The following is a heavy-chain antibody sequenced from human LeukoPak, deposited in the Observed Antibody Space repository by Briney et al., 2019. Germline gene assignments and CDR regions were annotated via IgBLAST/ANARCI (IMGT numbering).Heavy chain of an antibody. CDR1: GGSLSSYY. D-gene: IGHD2-15*01. V-gene: IGHV4-59*01. Sequence: SETLSLTCTVSGGSLSSYYWSWIRQPPGKGLEWIGCISYSGSTNYNPSLKSRVTISVDTSKNQFSLKLNSVTAADTAVYYCASGPGRSWSGGSCPNWFDPWGQETLVTVSS. CDR2: ISYSGST. CDR3: ASGPGRSWSGGSCPNWFDP. J-gene: IGHJ5*02.